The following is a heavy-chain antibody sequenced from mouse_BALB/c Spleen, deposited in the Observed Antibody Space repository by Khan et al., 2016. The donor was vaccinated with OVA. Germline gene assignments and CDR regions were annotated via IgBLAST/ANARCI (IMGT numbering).Heavy chain of an antibody. CDR3: ARHTGTPFDY. CDR1: GFTFSSYG. D-gene: IGHD4-1*01. Sequence: EVELVESGGDLVKPGGSLKLSCAASGFTFSSYGMSWVRQTPDKRLEWVATISSGGSYTYYPDSVKGRFTISRDNAKNTLYLQMSSLKSEDTAMYYCARHTGTPFDYWGQGITLTVSS. J-gene: IGHJ2*01. V-gene: IGHV5-6*01. CDR2: ISSGGSYT.